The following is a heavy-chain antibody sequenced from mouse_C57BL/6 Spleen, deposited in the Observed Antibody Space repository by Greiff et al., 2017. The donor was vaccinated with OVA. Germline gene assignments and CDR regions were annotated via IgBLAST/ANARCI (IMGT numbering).Heavy chain of an antibody. D-gene: IGHD1-3*01. J-gene: IGHJ4*01. CDR1: GYTFTSYW. V-gene: IGHV1-52*01. CDR2: IDPSDSET. CDR3: ARFSSSYAMDY. Sequence: QVQLQQPGAELVRPGSSVKLSCKASGYTFTSYWMHWVKQRPIQGLEWIGNIDPSDSETHYNQKFKDKATLTVDKSSSTAYMQLSSLTSEDSAVYYCARFSSSYAMDYWGQGTSVTVSS.